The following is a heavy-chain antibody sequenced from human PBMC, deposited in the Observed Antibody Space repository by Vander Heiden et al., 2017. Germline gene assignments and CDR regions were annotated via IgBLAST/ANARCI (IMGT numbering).Heavy chain of an antibody. CDR3: AKDWGGGNSVFWFDP. V-gene: IGHV3-23*01. Sequence: EVRLLESGGGLVQPGGSLRLSCAASGFTFSSYAMSWVRQAPGKGLEWVSAISGSGGSTYYADSVKGRFTISRDNSKNTLYLQMNSLRAEDTAVYYCAKDWGGGNSVFWFDPWGQGTLVTVSS. D-gene: IGHD2-21*02. J-gene: IGHJ5*02. CDR1: GFTFSSYA. CDR2: ISGSGGST.